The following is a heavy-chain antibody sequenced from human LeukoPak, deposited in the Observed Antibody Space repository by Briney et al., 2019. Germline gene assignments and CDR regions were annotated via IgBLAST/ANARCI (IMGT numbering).Heavy chain of an antibody. J-gene: IGHJ3*02. CDR2: IYYSGST. D-gene: IGHD5-24*01. Sequence: SETLSLTCTVSGGSMKSYYWNWIRQPPGKGLEWIGYIYYSGSTNYNPSLKSRVTISVDTSKNQFSLKLTSVTAADTAIYYCARVGGMLTINNEAFDIWGQGTVVTVS. CDR3: ARVGGMLTINNEAFDI. V-gene: IGHV4-59*01. CDR1: GGSMKSYY.